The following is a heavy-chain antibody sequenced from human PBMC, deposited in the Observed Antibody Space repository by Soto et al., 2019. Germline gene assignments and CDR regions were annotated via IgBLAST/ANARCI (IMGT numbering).Heavy chain of an antibody. D-gene: IGHD6-13*01. CDR3: TTVGVAAAGTTIDY. Sequence: QVQLVQSGAEVKKPGSSVKVSCKASGGTFSSYTISWVRQAPGQGLEWMGRIIPILGIANYAQKFQGRVTITADKSTSTAYMELSSLRSEDTAVYYCTTVGVAAAGTTIDYWGQGTLVTVSS. J-gene: IGHJ4*02. CDR1: GGTFSSYT. V-gene: IGHV1-69*02. CDR2: IIPILGIA.